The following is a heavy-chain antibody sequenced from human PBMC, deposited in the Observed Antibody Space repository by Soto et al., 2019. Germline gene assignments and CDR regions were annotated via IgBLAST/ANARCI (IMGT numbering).Heavy chain of an antibody. CDR3: ATASYYHTTSALRAWFDP. V-gene: IGHV3-23*01. CDR2: ISGSGAST. D-gene: IGHD3-10*01. Sequence: EMQLLESGGGLVQPGGSLRLSCTASGFNFKNSAMSWVRQAPGKGLEWVSGISGSGASTYDADSVKGRFTISRDNSQPTLYLQMNSLRADDTATYYCATASYYHTTSALRAWFDPWGQGTLVTVSS. CDR1: GFNFKNSA. J-gene: IGHJ5*02.